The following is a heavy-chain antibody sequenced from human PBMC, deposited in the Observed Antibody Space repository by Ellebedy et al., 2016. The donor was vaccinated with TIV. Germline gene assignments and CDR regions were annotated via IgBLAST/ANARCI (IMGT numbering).Heavy chain of an antibody. D-gene: IGHD3-16*01. Sequence: SVKVSCXASGGPFSSYGINWVRQAPGQGLEWMGGIIPSYGTPNYGHNFRSGIKITADESTGTVYLELSGLRSEDSAIYFCAMNYDDLHFAYWGQGTLVAVS. J-gene: IGHJ4*02. CDR3: AMNYDDLHFAY. V-gene: IGHV1-69*13. CDR2: IIPSYGTP. CDR1: GGPFSSYG.